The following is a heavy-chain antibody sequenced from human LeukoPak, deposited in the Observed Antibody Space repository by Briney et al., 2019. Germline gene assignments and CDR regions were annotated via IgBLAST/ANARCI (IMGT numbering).Heavy chain of an antibody. J-gene: IGHJ4*02. CDR2: INPNSGDT. CDR3: ARSVMTTVVTPVFDY. D-gene: IGHD4-23*01. V-gene: IGHV1-2*02. Sequence: ASVKVSCKASGYTFTGYYIHWVRQAPGQGLEWMGWINPNSGDTNYAQKFQGRVTITADESTSTAYMELSSLRSEDTAVYYCARSVMTTVVTPVFDYWGQGTLVTVSS. CDR1: GYTFTGYY.